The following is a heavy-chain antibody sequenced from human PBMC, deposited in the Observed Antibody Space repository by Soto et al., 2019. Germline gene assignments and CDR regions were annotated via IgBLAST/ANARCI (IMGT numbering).Heavy chain of an antibody. D-gene: IGHD3-10*01. V-gene: IGHV4-39*01. CDR2: IYYSGST. J-gene: IGHJ4*02. CDR1: GGSISSSSYY. Sequence: QLQLQESGPGLVKPSETLSLTCTVSGGSISSSSYYWGWIRQPPGKGLEWIGSIYYSGSTYYNPSLKRRVTISVDTSKNQFSLKLSSVTAADTAVYYCARRIGGWMYYYGSGSYHYWGQGTLVTVSS. CDR3: ARRIGGWMYYYGSGSYHY.